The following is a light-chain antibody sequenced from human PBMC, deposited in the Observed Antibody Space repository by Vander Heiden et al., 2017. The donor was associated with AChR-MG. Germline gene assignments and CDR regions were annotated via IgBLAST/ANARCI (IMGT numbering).Light chain of an antibody. CDR3: SSYTSTRTLV. Sequence: QSALTQPASVSGSPGQSITISCTGTNRDVGGYNYVSWYQQYPGKAPKLLIFEVRNRPSGVSNRFSGSKSVNTASLTISDLQAADEADYYCSSYTSTRTLVFGGGTKLTVL. CDR2: EVR. J-gene: IGLJ2*01. CDR1: NRDVGGYNY. V-gene: IGLV2-14*01.